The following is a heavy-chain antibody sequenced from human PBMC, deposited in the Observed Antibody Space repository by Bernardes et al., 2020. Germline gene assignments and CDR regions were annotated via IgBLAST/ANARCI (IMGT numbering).Heavy chain of an antibody. V-gene: IGHV4-59*01. CDR3: ARDWAVAGAGHWFDP. J-gene: IGHJ5*02. D-gene: IGHD6-19*01. Sequence: SETLSLTCTVSGGSISSYYWSWIWQPPGKGLEWIWYIYYSGSTNYNPSLKRRVTISVDTSKNQYSLELSSVTAADTAVYYCARDWAVAGAGHWFDPWGQGTLVTVSS. CDR2: IYYSGST. CDR1: GGSISSYY.